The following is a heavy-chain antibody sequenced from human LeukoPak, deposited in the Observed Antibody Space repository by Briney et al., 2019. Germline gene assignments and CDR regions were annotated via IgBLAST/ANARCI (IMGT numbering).Heavy chain of an antibody. D-gene: IGHD2-15*01. J-gene: IGHJ6*02. Sequence: SQTLSLTCTVSGGSISSGSYYWSWIRQPAGKGLEWIGRIYTSGSTNYNPSLKSRVTISVDTSKNQFSLKLSSVTAADTAVYYCASSYCSGGSCYLTYYYYGMDVWGQGTTVTVSS. CDR1: GGSISSGSYY. V-gene: IGHV4-61*02. CDR2: IYTSGST. CDR3: ASSYCSGGSCYLTYYYYGMDV.